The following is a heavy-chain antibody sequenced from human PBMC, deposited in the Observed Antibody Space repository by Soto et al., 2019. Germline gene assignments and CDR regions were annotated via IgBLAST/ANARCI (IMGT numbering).Heavy chain of an antibody. CDR2: IWYDGSNK. CDR3: ANADTAMAADAFDI. CDR1: GFTCSSYG. Sequence: PGGSLRLSCAASGFTCSSYGMHWVRQAPGKGLEWVAVIWYDGSNKYYADSVKGRFTISRDNSKNTLYLQMNSLRAEDTAVYYCANADTAMAADAFDICGQGTMVTVSS. D-gene: IGHD5-18*01. J-gene: IGHJ3*02. V-gene: IGHV3-33*06.